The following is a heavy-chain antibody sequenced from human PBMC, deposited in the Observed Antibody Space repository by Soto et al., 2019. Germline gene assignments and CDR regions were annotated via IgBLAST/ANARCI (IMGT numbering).Heavy chain of an antibody. D-gene: IGHD2-15*01. CDR1: GFPFDDFA. V-gene: IGHV3-49*04. CDR3: SVAESRDTAYFSLH. J-gene: IGHJ4*02. CDR2: ITKQSYQETT. Sequence: PGGFMRLSRTGSGFPFDDFATKWVRQAPGKELEWVSLITKQSYQETTEYGAAVKGRFTISRDTSNGIAYPHMSSLNIEVSAGYYCSVAESRDTAYFSLHWGQGTPVTVS.